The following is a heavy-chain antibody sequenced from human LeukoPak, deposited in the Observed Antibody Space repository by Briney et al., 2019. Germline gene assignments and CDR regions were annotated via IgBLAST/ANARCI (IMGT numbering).Heavy chain of an antibody. J-gene: IGHJ6*02. V-gene: IGHV3-23*01. CDR2: ISGSGGST. CDR1: GFTFSSYA. D-gene: IGHD2-2*01. Sequence: PGGSLRLSCAASGFTFSSYAMSWVRQAPGKGLEWVSAISGSGGSTYYADSVKGRFTISRDNSKNTLYLQMNSLRAEDTAVYYCAKSLGGDIVVVPAATPRDYGMDVWGQGTTVTVSS. CDR3: AKSLGGDIVVVPAATPRDYGMDV.